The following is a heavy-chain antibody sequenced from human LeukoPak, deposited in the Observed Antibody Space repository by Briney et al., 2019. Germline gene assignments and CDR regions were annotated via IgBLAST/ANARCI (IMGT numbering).Heavy chain of an antibody. CDR2: IKQDGSEK. D-gene: IGHD6-19*01. J-gene: IGHJ6*02. CDR1: GFTFSSYW. CDR3: ARDFSQWLDYYGMDV. Sequence: GGSLRLSYAASGFTFSSYWMSWVRQAPGKGLEWVANIKQDGSEKYYVDSVKGRFTISRDNAKNSLYLQMNSLRAEDTAVYYCARDFSQWLDYYGMDVWGQGTTVTVSS. V-gene: IGHV3-7*01.